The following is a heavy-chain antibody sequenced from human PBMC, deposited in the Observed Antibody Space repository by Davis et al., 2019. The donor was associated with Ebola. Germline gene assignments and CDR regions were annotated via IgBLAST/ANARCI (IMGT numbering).Heavy chain of an antibody. D-gene: IGHD2-15*01. CDR3: ARGGYCSGGSCLLAFDI. J-gene: IGHJ3*02. CDR1: GFTFSSYA. V-gene: IGHV3-30-3*01. Sequence: GESLKISCAASGFTFSSYAMHWVRQAPGKGLEWVAVISYDGSNKYYADSVKGRFTISSDNSKNTLYLQMNSLRAEDTAVYYCARGGYCSGGSCLLAFDIWGQGTMVTVSS. CDR2: ISYDGSNK.